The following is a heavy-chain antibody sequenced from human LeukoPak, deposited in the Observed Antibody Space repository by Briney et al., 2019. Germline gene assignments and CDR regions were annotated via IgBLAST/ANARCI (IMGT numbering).Heavy chain of an antibody. V-gene: IGHV1-69*04. CDR2: IIPILSIA. J-gene: IGHJ5*02. CDR1: GGTFTSYA. Sequence: SVKVSCKASGGTFTSYAISWVRQAPGQGLEWMGTIIPILSIANYAQKFQGRVTITADKSTSTAYMELSSLRSDDTAVYYCARHYYDSSGYLYWFDPWGQGTLVTVSS. CDR3: ARHYYDSSGYLYWFDP. D-gene: IGHD3-22*01.